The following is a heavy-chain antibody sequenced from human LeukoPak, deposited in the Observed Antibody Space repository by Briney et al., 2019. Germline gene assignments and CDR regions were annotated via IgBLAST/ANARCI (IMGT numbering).Heavy chain of an antibody. CDR1: GFTFSSYW. V-gene: IGHV3-21*01. D-gene: IGHD3-22*01. CDR2: ISSSSSYI. CDR3: AREASGYYDSSGYYPFDY. Sequence: GGSLRLSCAASGFTFSSYWMSWVRQAPGKGLEWVSSISSSSSYIYYADSVKGRFTISRDNAKNSLYLQMNSLRAEDTAVYYCAREASGYYDSSGYYPFDYWDQGTLVTVSS. J-gene: IGHJ4*02.